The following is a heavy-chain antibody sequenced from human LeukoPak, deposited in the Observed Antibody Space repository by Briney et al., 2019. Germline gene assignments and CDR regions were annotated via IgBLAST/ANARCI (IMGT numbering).Heavy chain of an antibody. V-gene: IGHV4-4*07. D-gene: IGHD4-17*01. CDR1: GGSISSYY. CDR2: IYTSGST. J-gene: IGHJ4*02. CDR3: AREGRDYGGDYFDY. Sequence: SETLSLTCIVSGGSISSYYWSWIRQPAGKGLEWIGRIYTSGSTNYNPSLKSRVTMSVDTSKNQFSLKLSSVTAADTAVYYCAREGRDYGGDYFDYWGQGTLVTVSS.